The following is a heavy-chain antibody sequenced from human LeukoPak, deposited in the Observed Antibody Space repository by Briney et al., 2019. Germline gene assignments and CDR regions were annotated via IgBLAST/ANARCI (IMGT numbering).Heavy chain of an antibody. Sequence: GGSLRLSCAASGVSFGTCAFSWVRQAPRKGLEWVSSITGDDSTYYADSVKGRFTICRDTSSNTLYLQMNSLRAEDTALYYCAKGHYDFRDYWGQGTLVTVSS. CDR1: GVSFGTCA. CDR2: ITGDDST. V-gene: IGHV3-23*01. D-gene: IGHD3-3*01. CDR3: AKGHYDFRDY. J-gene: IGHJ4*02.